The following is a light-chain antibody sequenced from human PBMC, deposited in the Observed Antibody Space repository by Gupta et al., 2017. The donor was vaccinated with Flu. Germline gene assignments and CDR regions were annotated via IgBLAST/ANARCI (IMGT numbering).Light chain of an antibody. V-gene: IGKV3-20*01. CDR2: VSS. Sequence: LCLSPWERASPSCATRVRIRATYLIWYQQKPGQALGLLTYVSSSYARGFPHGFRGGGSGTDFTLTISRLEPEDFAMYYCQHYGSLPWTFGQGTKVEIK. CDR3: QHYGSLPWT. J-gene: IGKJ1*01. CDR1: VRIRATY.